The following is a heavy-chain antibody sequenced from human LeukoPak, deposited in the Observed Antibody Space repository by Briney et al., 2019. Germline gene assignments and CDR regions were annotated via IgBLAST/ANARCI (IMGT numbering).Heavy chain of an antibody. CDR3: AKDLFRRIAGDY. Sequence: GGSLRLSCAASGFTFSSYAMSWVRQAPGKGLEWVSAISGSGGSTYYADSVKGRFTTSRDNSKNTLYLQMNSLKAEDTAVYYCAKDLFRRIAGDYWGQGTLVTVSS. CDR1: GFTFSSYA. J-gene: IGHJ4*02. V-gene: IGHV3-23*01. CDR2: ISGSGGST. D-gene: IGHD6-13*01.